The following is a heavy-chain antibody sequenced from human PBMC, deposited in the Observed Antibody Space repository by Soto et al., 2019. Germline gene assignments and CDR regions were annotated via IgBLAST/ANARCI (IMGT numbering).Heavy chain of an antibody. J-gene: IGHJ4*02. V-gene: IGHV4-39*01. CDR2: IYYSGST. Sequence: QLQLQESGPGLVKPSETLSLTCTVSGGSISSSSYYWGWIRQPPGKGLEWIGSIYYSGSTYYNPSPKSRVTISVDTSKNQFSLKLSSVTAADTAVYYCARHVVVVVAATQGIDYWGQGTLVTVSS. D-gene: IGHD2-15*01. CDR1: GGSISSSSYY. CDR3: ARHVVVVVAATQGIDY.